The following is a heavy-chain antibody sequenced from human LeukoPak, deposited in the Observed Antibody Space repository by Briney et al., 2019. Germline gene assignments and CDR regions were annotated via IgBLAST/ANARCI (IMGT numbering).Heavy chain of an antibody. Sequence: ASVKVSCKASGGTFSSYAISWVRQAPGQGLEWMGGLIPIFGTSNYAQKFQGRVTITADESTSTAYMELSSLRSEDTAVYYCARLGPGGMATITNWGQGTLVTVSS. V-gene: IGHV1-69*13. D-gene: IGHD5-24*01. J-gene: IGHJ4*02. CDR3: ARLGPGGMATITN. CDR2: LIPIFGTS. CDR1: GGTFSSYA.